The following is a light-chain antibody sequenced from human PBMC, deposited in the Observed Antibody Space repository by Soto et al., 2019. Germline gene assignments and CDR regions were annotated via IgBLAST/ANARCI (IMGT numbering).Light chain of an antibody. CDR1: QTISSW. J-gene: IGKJ1*01. V-gene: IGKV1-5*01. CDR2: DAS. Sequence: DIPMTQSPSTLSASVGDRVTITCRASQTISSWLAWYHQKPGKAPKLLIYDASSLEAGVPSRFSGSGSGTEFTLTISSLQPDDFATYYCQQYDSYPWTFGPGTKVEIK. CDR3: QQYDSYPWT.